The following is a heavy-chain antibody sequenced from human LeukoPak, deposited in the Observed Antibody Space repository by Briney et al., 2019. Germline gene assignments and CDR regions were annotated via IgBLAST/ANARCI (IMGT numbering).Heavy chain of an antibody. CDR2: ISDTGDRT. D-gene: IGHD6-19*01. Sequence: GGSLRLSCAASGLTFSSYAMSWVRQAPGKGLEWVSAISDTGDRTYYADSVKGRFTISRDNAKNSLYLQMNSLRAEDTALYYCAKDRVAVTDYYVMDVWGQGTTVTVSS. CDR3: AKDRVAVTDYYVMDV. J-gene: IGHJ6*02. CDR1: GLTFSSYA. V-gene: IGHV3-23*01.